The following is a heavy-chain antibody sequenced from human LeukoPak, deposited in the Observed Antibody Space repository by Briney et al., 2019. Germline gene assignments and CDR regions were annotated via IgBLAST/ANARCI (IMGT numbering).Heavy chain of an antibody. Sequence: GXXLRLSCAASGFTFDDYGMSWVRQAPGKGLEWVSGINWNGGSTVYADSVKGRFTISRDNAKNSLYLQMNSLRAEDTALYYCARDLLSSGSGFDPWGQGTLVTVSS. CDR1: GFTFDDYG. CDR3: ARDLLSSGSGFDP. J-gene: IGHJ5*02. V-gene: IGHV3-20*04. D-gene: IGHD3-10*01. CDR2: INWNGGST.